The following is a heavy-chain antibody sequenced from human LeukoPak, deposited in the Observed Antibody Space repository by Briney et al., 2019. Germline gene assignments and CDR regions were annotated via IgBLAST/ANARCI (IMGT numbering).Heavy chain of an antibody. CDR1: GYTFTSYD. Sequence: GASVKVSCKASGYTFTSYDINWVRQATGQGIEWLGWMNPNSGNTGYAQKFQGRVTITRHTSISTAYMELSSLRSEDTAVYYCARAVRGVVVVPAATIRRDYYYYMDVWGKGTTVTASS. V-gene: IGHV1-8*03. J-gene: IGHJ6*03. D-gene: IGHD2-2*01. CDR3: ARAVRGVVVVPAATIRRDYYYYMDV. CDR2: MNPNSGNT.